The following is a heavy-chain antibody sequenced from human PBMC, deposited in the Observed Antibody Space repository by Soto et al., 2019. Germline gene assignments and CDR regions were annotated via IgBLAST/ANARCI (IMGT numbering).Heavy chain of an antibody. Sequence: KLSLTYSVSGGSISSVGHYWTWIRQQPGKGLEWIGYIYYSGSTDYNPSLKSRVTISVDRSKNRFSLNLSSVTAADTAIYYCSRESGGYDSSTRYALDVWCQCLSVT. CDR3: SRESGGYDSSTRYALDV. D-gene: IGHD6-25*01. CDR1: GGSISSVGHY. CDR2: IYYSGST. J-gene: IGHJ6*02. V-gene: IGHV4-31*03.